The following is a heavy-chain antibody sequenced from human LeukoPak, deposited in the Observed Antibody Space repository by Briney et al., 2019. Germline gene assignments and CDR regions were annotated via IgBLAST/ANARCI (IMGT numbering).Heavy chain of an antibody. D-gene: IGHD7-27*01. CDR3: GRHARHSNWGPGRWIDP. Sequence: SETLSLTCTVSGGSISSYYWSWIRQPPGKGLEWIGYIYISGSTNYHPSLKSRVTISVDTSKNQFSLKLSSVTAADTAVYYWGRHARHSNWGPGRWIDPWGQGTLFTVSS. J-gene: IGHJ5*02. V-gene: IGHV4-4*09. CDR2: IYISGST. CDR1: GGSISSYY.